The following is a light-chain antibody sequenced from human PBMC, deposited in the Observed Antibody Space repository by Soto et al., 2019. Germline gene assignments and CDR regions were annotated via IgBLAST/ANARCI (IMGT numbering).Light chain of an antibody. V-gene: IGKV3-20*01. J-gene: IGKJ5*01. CDR2: GAS. CDR3: QQYGNSPLVT. Sequence: EIVLTQSPGTLSLSPGERATLSCRASQSISSSYLAWYQQKPGQAPRLLIYGASSRATGIPDRFSGSGSGTDFTLTISRLEPEDFAVYYCQQYGNSPLVTFRQGTRLEIK. CDR1: QSISSSY.